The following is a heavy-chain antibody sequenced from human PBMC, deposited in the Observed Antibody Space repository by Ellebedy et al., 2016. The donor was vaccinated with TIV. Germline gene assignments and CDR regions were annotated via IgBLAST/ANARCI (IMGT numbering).Heavy chain of an antibody. Sequence: GGSLRLXXAASGFTFSSYWMHWVRQAPGKGLVWVSRINSDGSSTSYADSVKGRFTISRDNAKNTLYLQMNSLRAEDTAVYYCARESSGGSCFDYWGQGTLVTVSS. CDR1: GFTFSSYW. D-gene: IGHD2-15*01. CDR2: INSDGSST. J-gene: IGHJ4*02. CDR3: ARESSGGSCFDY. V-gene: IGHV3-74*01.